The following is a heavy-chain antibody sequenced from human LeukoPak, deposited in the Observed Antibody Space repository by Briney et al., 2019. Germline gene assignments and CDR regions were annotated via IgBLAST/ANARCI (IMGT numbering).Heavy chain of an antibody. CDR2: MNPNSGNT. CDR3: ARDSSITGHSATNDY. D-gene: IGHD3-10*01. CDR1: GYTFTSYD. Sequence: ASVKVSCKASGYTFTSYDINWVRQAPGQGLEWMGWMNPNSGNTGYAQKFQGRVTMTRNTSISTAYMELSSLRSEDTAVYYCARDSSITGHSATNDYWGQGTLVTVSS. J-gene: IGHJ4*02. V-gene: IGHV1-8*01.